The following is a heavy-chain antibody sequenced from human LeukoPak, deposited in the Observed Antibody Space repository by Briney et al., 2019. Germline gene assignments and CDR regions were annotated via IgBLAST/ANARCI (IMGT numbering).Heavy chain of an antibody. J-gene: IGHJ6*02. CDR2: ISYDGSDK. D-gene: IGHD3-16*01. V-gene: IGHV3-30*04. Sequence: GGSLRLSCAASGFTLGSYAIHWVRQAPGQGLEWVAVISYDGSDKVYSHSVKGRITLYRDDSKNTAYLQMNGLREWDTAVYYCAGDWGRGVGQRYYGMDVWGQGTTVTVSS. CDR1: GFTLGSYA. CDR3: AGDWGRGVGQRYYGMDV.